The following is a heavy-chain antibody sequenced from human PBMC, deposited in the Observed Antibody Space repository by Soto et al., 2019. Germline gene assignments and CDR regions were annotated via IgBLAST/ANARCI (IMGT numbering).Heavy chain of an antibody. CDR3: ARRFCSGANCPGIGFDY. D-gene: IGHD2-15*01. Sequence: GGSLRLSCAASGFTFKSYGMHWVRQAPGKGLEWVAVISYDGSYQYYSDSVKGRFTISRDNSKNTLNLQMNSLRVGDTAAYFCARRFCSGANCPGIGFDYWGQGALVTVSS. CDR1: GFTFKSYG. CDR2: ISYDGSYQ. V-gene: IGHV3-30*03. J-gene: IGHJ4*02.